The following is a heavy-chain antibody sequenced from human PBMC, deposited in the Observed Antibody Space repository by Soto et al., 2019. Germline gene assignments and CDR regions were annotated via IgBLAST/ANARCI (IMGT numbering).Heavy chain of an antibody. Sequence: QITLKESGPTLVKPTQTLTLTCTFSGFSLSTSGVGVGWIRQPPGKALEWLALIYWDDDERYSPSLNSRLTITKDSAKNQVVLTMTSMDPVDTATYYCAHWQWAVLDYWGQGTLVTVSS. CDR1: GFSLSTSGVG. J-gene: IGHJ4*02. D-gene: IGHD6-19*01. V-gene: IGHV2-5*02. CDR3: AHWQWAVLDY. CDR2: IYWDDDE.